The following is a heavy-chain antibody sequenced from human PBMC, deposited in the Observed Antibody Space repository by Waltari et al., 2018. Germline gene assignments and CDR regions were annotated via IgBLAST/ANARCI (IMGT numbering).Heavy chain of an antibody. Sequence: QVQLVQSGAEVKKPGSPVKVSCKASGGTFSSYAISWVRQAPGPGLEWMGGIIPIFGTANYAQKFQGRVTITADESTSTAYMELSSLRSEDTAVYYCARAPLYYYDSSGYRNNWFDPWGQGTLVTVSS. D-gene: IGHD3-22*01. V-gene: IGHV1-69*13. J-gene: IGHJ5*02. CDR3: ARAPLYYYDSSGYRNNWFDP. CDR2: IIPIFGTA. CDR1: GGTFSSYA.